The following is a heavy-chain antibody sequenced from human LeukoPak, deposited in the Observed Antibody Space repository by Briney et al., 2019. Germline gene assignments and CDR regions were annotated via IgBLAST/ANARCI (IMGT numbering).Heavy chain of an antibody. CDR3: ARARFFGVVISPIDY. D-gene: IGHD3-3*01. Sequence: GGSLRLSCAASGFTFDDYAMHWVRQAPGKGLEWVSGISWNSGSIGYADSVKGRFTISRDNSKNTLYLQMNSLRAEDTAVYYCARARFFGVVISPIDYWGQGTLVTVSS. CDR2: ISWNSGSI. J-gene: IGHJ4*02. V-gene: IGHV3-9*01. CDR1: GFTFDDYA.